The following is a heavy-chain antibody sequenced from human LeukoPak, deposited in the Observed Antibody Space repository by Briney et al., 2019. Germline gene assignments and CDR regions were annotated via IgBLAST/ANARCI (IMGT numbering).Heavy chain of an antibody. CDR2: IYYSGST. V-gene: IGHV4-31*03. CDR3: ARDHRGTFDY. Sequence: PSETLSLTCTVSGGSISSGGYYWSWIRQHPGKGLEWIGYIYYSGSTYYNPSLKSRVTISVDTSKNQFPLKLSSVTAADTAVYYCARDHRGTFDYWGQGTLVTVSS. J-gene: IGHJ4*02. D-gene: IGHD2-15*01. CDR1: GGSISSGGYY.